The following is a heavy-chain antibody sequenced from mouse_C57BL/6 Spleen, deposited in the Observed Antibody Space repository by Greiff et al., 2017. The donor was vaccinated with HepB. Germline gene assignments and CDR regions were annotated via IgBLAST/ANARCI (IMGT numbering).Heavy chain of an antibody. CDR2: IDPSDSET. D-gene: IGHD1-1*02. V-gene: IGHV1-52*01. CDR3: ARWGGYNAMDY. J-gene: IGHJ4*01. Sequence: VQLQQPGAELVRPGSSVKLSCKASGYTFTSYWMHWVKQRPIQGLEWIGNIDPSDSETHYNQKFKDKATLTVDKSSSTAYMQLSSLTSEDSAVYYCARWGGYNAMDYWGQGTSVTVSS. CDR1: GYTFTSYW.